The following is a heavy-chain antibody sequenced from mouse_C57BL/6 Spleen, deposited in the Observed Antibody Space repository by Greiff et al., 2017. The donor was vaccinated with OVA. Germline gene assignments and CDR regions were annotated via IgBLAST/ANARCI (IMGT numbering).Heavy chain of an antibody. D-gene: IGHD5-1*01. V-gene: IGHV1-50*01. J-gene: IGHJ2*01. CDR3: ARSESNYLDY. Sequence: QVQLQQPGAELVKPGASVKLSCKASGYTFTSYWMQWVKQRPGQGLEWIGEIDPSDSYTNYNQKFKGKATLTVDTSSSTAYMQLSSLTSEDSAVYYCARSESNYLDYWGQGTTLTVSS. CDR2: IDPSDSYT. CDR1: GYTFTSYW.